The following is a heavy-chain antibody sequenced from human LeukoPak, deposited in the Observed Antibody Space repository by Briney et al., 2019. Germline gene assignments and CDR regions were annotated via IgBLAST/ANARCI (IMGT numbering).Heavy chain of an antibody. Sequence: GGSLRLSCAASGFTFSSYWMSWVRQAPGKGLEWVANIKPDGSEKYYVDSVEGRFTISRDNAKNSLYLQMNSLRAEDTAVYYCAKEEAATAFDYWGQGTLVTVSS. J-gene: IGHJ4*02. D-gene: IGHD6-25*01. CDR3: AKEEAATAFDY. CDR2: IKPDGSEK. CDR1: GFTFSSYW. V-gene: IGHV3-7*03.